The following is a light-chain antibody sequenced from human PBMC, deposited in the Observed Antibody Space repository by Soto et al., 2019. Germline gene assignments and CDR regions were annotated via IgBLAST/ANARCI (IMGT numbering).Light chain of an antibody. J-gene: IGKJ4*01. V-gene: IGKV3-20*01. CDR1: QSISGRY. CDR2: DAS. Sequence: PGERASLSCRASQSISGRYLAWYQQKPGQAPRLLIYDASSRATGIPDRFSGSGSGTDFILTISRLEPEDFAVYYCQHYGSPPLTFGGGTKVEIK. CDR3: QHYGSPPLT.